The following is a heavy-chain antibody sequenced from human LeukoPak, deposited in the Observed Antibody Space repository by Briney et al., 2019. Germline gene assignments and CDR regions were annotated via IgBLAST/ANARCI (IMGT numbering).Heavy chain of an antibody. Sequence: GGSLRLSCAASGFTFDDYAMHWVRQAPGKGLEWVSGISWNSGSIGYADSVKGRFTISRDNSKNTLFLQMNSLRPEDTAVYYCARGEYDLLTGVYDTYGIDVWGQGTTVTVSS. CDR2: ISWNSGSI. J-gene: IGHJ6*02. D-gene: IGHD3-9*01. V-gene: IGHV3-9*01. CDR3: ARGEYDLLTGVYDTYGIDV. CDR1: GFTFDDYA.